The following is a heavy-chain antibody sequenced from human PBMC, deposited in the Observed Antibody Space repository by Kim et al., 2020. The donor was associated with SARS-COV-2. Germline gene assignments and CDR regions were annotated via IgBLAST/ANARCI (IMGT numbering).Heavy chain of an antibody. CDR3: ARGPGTTGTTGD. CDR1: GYTFTAFS. V-gene: IGHV1-3*01. D-gene: IGHD1-1*01. Sequence: ASVKVSCKASGYTFTAFSLHWVRQAPGHRLEWMGWINGASGNTKYLQNFQGRVTITRDTSARTAYMELSSLRSEDTAVYYCARGPGTTGTTGDWGQGTLVTVSS. J-gene: IGHJ4*02. CDR2: INGASGNT.